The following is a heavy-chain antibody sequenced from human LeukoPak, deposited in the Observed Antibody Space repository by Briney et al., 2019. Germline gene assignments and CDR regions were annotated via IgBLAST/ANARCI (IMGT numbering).Heavy chain of an antibody. Sequence: SETLSLTCTVSGGSISSSSHYWGWIRQPPGKGLEWIGTISYSGSTYYNPSLRSRVTISVDTSKNQFSLKLSSVTAADTAVYYCARHYITIFGVVTKDNWFDPWGQGTLVTVSS. CDR1: GGSISSSSHY. V-gene: IGHV4-39*01. J-gene: IGHJ5*02. CDR2: ISYSGST. CDR3: ARHYITIFGVVTKDNWFDP. D-gene: IGHD3-3*01.